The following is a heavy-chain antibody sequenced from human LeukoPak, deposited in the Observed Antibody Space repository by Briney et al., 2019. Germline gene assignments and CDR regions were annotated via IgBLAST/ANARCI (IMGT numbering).Heavy chain of an antibody. CDR2: ISGSGGST. J-gene: IGHJ1*01. Sequence: GGSLRLSXAASGFTFSSYAMSWVRQAPGKGVEWVSAISGSGGSTYYADSVKGRFTISRDNSKNTLYLQMNSLRAEDTAVYYCAKLPYDSSGYHGYFQHWGQGTLVTVSS. V-gene: IGHV3-23*01. D-gene: IGHD3-22*01. CDR1: GFTFSSYA. CDR3: AKLPYDSSGYHGYFQH.